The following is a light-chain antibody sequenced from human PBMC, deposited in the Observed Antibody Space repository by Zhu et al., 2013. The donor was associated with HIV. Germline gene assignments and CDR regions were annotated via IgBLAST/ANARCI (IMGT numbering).Light chain of an antibody. Sequence: EIVLTQSPATLSLSPGERATLSCRASQSVTTYLAWYQQKPGQAPRLLIYDASNRATGIPARFSGSGSGTEFTLTISSLQSEDFAVYYCQQRGKWPQLTFGGGT. CDR3: QQRGKWPQLT. J-gene: IGKJ4*01. V-gene: IGKV3-11*01. CDR1: QSVTTY. CDR2: DAS.